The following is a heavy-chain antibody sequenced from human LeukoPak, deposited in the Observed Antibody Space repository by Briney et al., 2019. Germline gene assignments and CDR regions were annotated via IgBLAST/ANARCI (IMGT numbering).Heavy chain of an antibody. CDR3: AKDRGGYGDYARARGYYYYGMDV. J-gene: IGHJ6*02. Sequence: HPGGSLRLSCAASGVTFSSYGMHWVRQAPGKGLEWVAVISYDGSNKYYADSVKGRFTISRDNSKNTMYLQMNSLRAEDTAVYYCAKDRGGYGDYARARGYYYYGMDVWGQGTTVTVSS. D-gene: IGHD4-17*01. CDR1: GVTFSSYG. CDR2: ISYDGSNK. V-gene: IGHV3-30*18.